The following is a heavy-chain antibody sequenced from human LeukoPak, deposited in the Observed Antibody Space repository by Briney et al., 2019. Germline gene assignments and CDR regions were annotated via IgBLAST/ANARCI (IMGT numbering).Heavy chain of an antibody. CDR3: ARLHIVEVNAHDAFDI. D-gene: IGHD2-21*01. Sequence: GGSLRLSCAASGFTFSGYNMNWVRQAPGKGLEWVSYISSNNYTIYYADSVKGRFTVSRDNAKKSLYLQMNSLRAEDTAVYYCARLHIVEVNAHDAFDIWGQGTMVTVSS. J-gene: IGHJ3*02. CDR2: ISSNNYTI. V-gene: IGHV3-48*04. CDR1: GFTFSGYN.